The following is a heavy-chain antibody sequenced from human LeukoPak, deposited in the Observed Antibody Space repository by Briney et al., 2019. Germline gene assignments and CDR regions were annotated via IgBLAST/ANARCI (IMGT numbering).Heavy chain of an antibody. CDR3: ARHRPSSSPFFDY. J-gene: IGHJ4*02. CDR1: GGSISSYY. V-gene: IGHV4-59*08. CDR2: IYYSGST. D-gene: IGHD6-13*01. Sequence: SETLSLTCTVSGGSISSYYWSWIRQPPGKGLEWIGYIYYSGSTNYNPSLKSRVTISVETSKNQFSLKLSSVTAADTAVYYCARHRPSSSPFFDYWGQGTLVTVSS.